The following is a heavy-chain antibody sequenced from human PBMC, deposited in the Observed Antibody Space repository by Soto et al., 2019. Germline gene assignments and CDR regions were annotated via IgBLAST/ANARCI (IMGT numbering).Heavy chain of an antibody. Sequence: SQILSLTCAISGDSVSSNSAAWNWIRQSPSRGLEWLGRTYYRSKWYNDYAVSVQSRITINPDTSKNQFSLQLNSVTPEDTAVYYCARDLGYSSSWAGGMDVWGQGXTVTVYS. CDR2: TYYRSKWYN. V-gene: IGHV6-1*01. CDR3: ARDLGYSSSWAGGMDV. J-gene: IGHJ6*02. D-gene: IGHD6-6*01. CDR1: GDSVSSNSAA.